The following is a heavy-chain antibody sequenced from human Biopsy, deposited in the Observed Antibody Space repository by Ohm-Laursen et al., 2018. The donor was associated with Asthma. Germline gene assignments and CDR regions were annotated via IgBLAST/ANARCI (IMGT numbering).Heavy chain of an antibody. V-gene: IGHV1-18*01. D-gene: IGHD3-10*01. CDR3: ARAVDYSHYYGIDV. J-gene: IGHJ6*02. Sequence: GSSVKGSCKTSGYTFNSAGITWVRQAPGKGHEWMGWISVYNGNTKVAQKLQDRVTMIKDTSTSTAYMELRSLRSDDTAVYFCARAVDYSHYYGIDVWGQGTTVTVS. CDR1: GYTFNSAG. CDR2: ISVYNGNT.